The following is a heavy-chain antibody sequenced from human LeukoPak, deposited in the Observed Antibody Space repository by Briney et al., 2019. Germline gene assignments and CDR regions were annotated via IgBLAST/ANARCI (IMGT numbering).Heavy chain of an antibody. V-gene: IGHV4-59*01. CDR2: IYYSGST. J-gene: IGHJ3*02. CDR1: GGSISSYY. D-gene: IGHD1-26*01. Sequence: PSETLSLTCTVSGGSISSYYWSWIRQPPGKGLEWIGYIYYSGSTNYNPSLKSRVTISVDTSKNQFSLKLSSVTAADTAVYYCAREGYSGSYPDAFDIWGQGTMVTVSS. CDR3: AREGYSGSYPDAFDI.